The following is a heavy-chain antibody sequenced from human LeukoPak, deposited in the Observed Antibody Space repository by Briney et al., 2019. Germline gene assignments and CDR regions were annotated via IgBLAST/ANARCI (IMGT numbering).Heavy chain of an antibody. CDR3: ARDSDPYSSSSYYFDY. D-gene: IGHD6-13*01. CDR1: GFTFSSSG. CDR2: ISYDGSNK. Sequence: GGSLRLSCAASGFTFSSSGMHWVRQAPGKGLEWVAVISYDGSNKYYADSVKGRFTISRDNSKNTLYLQMNSLRAEDTAVYYCARDSDPYSSSSYYFDYWGQGTLVTVSS. V-gene: IGHV3-30*03. J-gene: IGHJ4*02.